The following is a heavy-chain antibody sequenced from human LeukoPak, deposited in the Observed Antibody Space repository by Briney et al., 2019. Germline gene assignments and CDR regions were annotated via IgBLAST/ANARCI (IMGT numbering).Heavy chain of an antibody. CDR2: IWYDGSNK. V-gene: IGHV3-33*01. CDR3: ARDLAWYSGYDYYYYGMDV. D-gene: IGHD5-12*01. Sequence: GGSLRLSCAASGFTFSSYGMHWVRQAPGKGLEWVAVIWYDGSNKYYADSVKGRFTIPRDNSKNTLYLQMNSLRAEDTAVYYCARDLAWYSGYDYYYYGMDVWGQGTTVTVSS. CDR1: GFTFSSYG. J-gene: IGHJ6*02.